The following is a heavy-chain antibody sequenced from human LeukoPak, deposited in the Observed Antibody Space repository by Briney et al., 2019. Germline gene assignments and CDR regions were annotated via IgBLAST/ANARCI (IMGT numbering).Heavy chain of an antibody. CDR2: IHPNSGGT. D-gene: IGHD6-13*01. V-gene: IGHV1-2*02. CDR3: ARGGVRTAASSLGY. J-gene: IGHJ4*01. Sequence: ASVKVSCKASGYTFTAYYVHWVRQAPGQGLEWMGWIHPNSGGTKYAQNFQGRVTMTRDTSISTAYMELSSLRSDDTAVYYCARGGVRTAASSLGYWGQGTLVTVSS. CDR1: GYTFTAYY.